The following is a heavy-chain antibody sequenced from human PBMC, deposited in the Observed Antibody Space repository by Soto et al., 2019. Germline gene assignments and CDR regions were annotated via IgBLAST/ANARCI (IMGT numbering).Heavy chain of an antibody. CDR3: ASDLVAVAGNGGEQLSDP. Sequence: QVQLVESGGGVVQPGRSLRLSCAASGFTFSSYGMHWVRQAPGKGLEWVAVIWYDGSNKYYADSVKGRFTISRDNSKNTLYLQMNSLRAEDTDVYYSASDLVAVAGNGGEQLSDPWGQGTLVTVYS. CDR2: IWYDGSNK. D-gene: IGHD6-19*01. J-gene: IGHJ5*02. CDR1: GFTFSSYG. V-gene: IGHV3-33*01.